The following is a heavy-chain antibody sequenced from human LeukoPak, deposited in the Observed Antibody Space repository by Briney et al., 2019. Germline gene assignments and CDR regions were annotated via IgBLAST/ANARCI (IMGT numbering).Heavy chain of an antibody. CDR3: ARTHYYGSGSYSQIDY. D-gene: IGHD3-10*01. Sequence: TLSLTCTVSGGSVSSVSHYWSWIRQPPGKALEWLALIDWDDDKYYSTSLKTRLTISKDTSKNQVVLTMTNMDPVDTATYYCARTHYYGSGSYSQIDYWGQGTLVTVSS. CDR1: GGSVSSVSHY. CDR2: IDWDDDK. V-gene: IGHV2-70*01. J-gene: IGHJ4*02.